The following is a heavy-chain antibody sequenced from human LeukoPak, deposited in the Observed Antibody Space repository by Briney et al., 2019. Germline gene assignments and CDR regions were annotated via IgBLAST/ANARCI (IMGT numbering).Heavy chain of an antibody. D-gene: IGHD5-24*01. CDR2: INPSGGST. CDR3: ARVNGYDAFDV. V-gene: IGHV1-46*01. Sequence: ASVKVSCKASGYTFTSYYMHWVRQAPGQGLEWMGIINPSGGSTSYAQKFQGRVTMTRDMSTSTVYMELSSLRSEDTAAYYCARVNGYDAFDVWGQGTMVTVSS. CDR1: GYTFTSYY. J-gene: IGHJ3*01.